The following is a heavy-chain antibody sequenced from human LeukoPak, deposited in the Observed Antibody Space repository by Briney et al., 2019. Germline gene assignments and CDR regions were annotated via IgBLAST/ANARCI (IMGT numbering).Heavy chain of an antibody. D-gene: IGHD3-9*01. CDR1: GFTFSNFA. V-gene: IGHV3-23*01. Sequence: GGSLRLSCSASGFTFSNFAMSWVRQAPGKGLEWVSGISGSGIRTFSADSVKGRFTISRDNSKNTLYLQIHSLRAEDTAVYYCAKSIDFTGYSSWDYWGRGTLVTVSS. CDR2: ISGSGIRT. J-gene: IGHJ4*02. CDR3: AKSIDFTGYSSWDY.